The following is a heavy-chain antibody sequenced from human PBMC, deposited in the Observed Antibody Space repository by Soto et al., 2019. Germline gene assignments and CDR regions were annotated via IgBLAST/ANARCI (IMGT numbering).Heavy chain of an antibody. J-gene: IGHJ6*02. D-gene: IGHD6-6*01. Sequence: PGGSLRLSCAASGFTFSSYGMHWVRQAPGKGLEWVAVIWYDGSNKYYADSVKGRFTISRDNSKNTLCLQMNSLRAEDTAVYYCARDRWVAARPGYYGMDVWGQGTTVTVSS. CDR3: ARDRWVAARPGYYGMDV. V-gene: IGHV3-33*01. CDR1: GFTFSSYG. CDR2: IWYDGSNK.